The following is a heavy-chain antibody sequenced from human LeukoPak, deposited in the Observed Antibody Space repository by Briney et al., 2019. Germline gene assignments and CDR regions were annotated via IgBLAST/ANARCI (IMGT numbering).Heavy chain of an antibody. V-gene: IGHV1-69*04. Sequence: GASVKVSCKASGCTFSSYAISWVRQAPGQGLEWMGRIIPILGIANYAQKFQGRVTITADKPPSTAYMELSSLRSEDTAVYYCARLNWFDPWGQGTLVTVSS. J-gene: IGHJ5*02. CDR1: GCTFSSYA. CDR2: IIPILGIA. CDR3: ARLNWFDP.